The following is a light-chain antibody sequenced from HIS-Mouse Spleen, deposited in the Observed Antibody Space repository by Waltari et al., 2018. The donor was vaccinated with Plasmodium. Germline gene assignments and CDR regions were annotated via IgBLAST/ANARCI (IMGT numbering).Light chain of an antibody. CDR2: GAS. J-gene: IGKJ2*01. V-gene: IGKV3-20*01. CDR3: QQYGSSPYT. Sequence: DIVLTQSPGTLSLSPGERATLSCRASQSVSSSYLAWYQQKPGKAPRLLIYGASSRAPGSPDRFSGSGSGTDFTLTISRLEPEDFAVYYCQQYGSSPYTFGQGTKLEIK. CDR1: QSVSSSY.